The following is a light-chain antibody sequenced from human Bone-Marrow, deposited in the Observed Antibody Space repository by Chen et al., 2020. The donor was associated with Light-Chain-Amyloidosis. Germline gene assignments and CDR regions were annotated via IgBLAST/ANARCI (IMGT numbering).Light chain of an antibody. CDR3: KQYGTSPYT. J-gene: IGKJ2*01. V-gene: IGKV3-20*01. CDR2: GAS. CDR1: QSVSSSY. Sequence: EIVLTQSPGTLSLSPGERATLSCRASQSVSSSYLVWYQQKPGQAPRLLIYGASTRPTGIPDRFSCSGSGTDFTLTISRLEPEDFAVYYCKQYGTSPYTFGQGTKLEIK.